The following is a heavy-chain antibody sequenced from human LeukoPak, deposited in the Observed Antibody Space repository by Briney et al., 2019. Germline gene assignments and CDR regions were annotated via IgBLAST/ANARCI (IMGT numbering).Heavy chain of an antibody. CDR1: GYTFTGYY. J-gene: IGHJ6*02. CDR3: ARSVLNFDYGMDV. D-gene: IGHD3/OR15-3a*01. CDR2: INPNSGGT. V-gene: IGHV1-2*04. Sequence: GASVKVSCKASGYTFTGYYMHWVRQAPGQGLEWMGWINPNSGGTNYAQKFQGWVTMTRDTSISTAYMELSRLRSDDTAVYYCARSVLNFDYGMDVWGQGTTVTVSS.